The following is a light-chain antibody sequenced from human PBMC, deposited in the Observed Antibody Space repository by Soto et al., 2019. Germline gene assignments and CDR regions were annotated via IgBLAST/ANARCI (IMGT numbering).Light chain of an antibody. Sequence: QSALTQPRSVSGSPGQSVTISCTGTSSDVGGYNYVSWYQKYPGKAPRLLIYDVSKRPSGVPDRFSGSKSGNTASLTISGLQAEDEADYSCCSHAGSVTFVFGGGTKLTVL. CDR3: CSHAGSVTFV. J-gene: IGLJ2*01. CDR2: DVS. V-gene: IGLV2-11*01. CDR1: SSDVGGYNY.